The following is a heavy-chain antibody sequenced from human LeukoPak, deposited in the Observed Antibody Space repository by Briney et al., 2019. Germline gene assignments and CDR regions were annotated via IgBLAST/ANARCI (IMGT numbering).Heavy chain of an antibody. CDR3: ARGTYYYDSSGYRNWFDP. V-gene: IGHV4-34*01. CDR1: GGSFSGYY. Sequence: SETLSLTCAVYGGSFSGYYWSWIRQPPGKGLEWIGEINHSGSTYYNPSLKSRVTISVDRSKNQFSLKLSSVTAADTAVYYCARGTYYYDSSGYRNWFDPWGQGTLVTVSS. J-gene: IGHJ5*02. D-gene: IGHD3-22*01. CDR2: INHSGST.